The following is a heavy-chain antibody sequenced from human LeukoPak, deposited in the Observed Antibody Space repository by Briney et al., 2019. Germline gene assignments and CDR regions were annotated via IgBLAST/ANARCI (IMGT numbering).Heavy chain of an antibody. J-gene: IGHJ4*02. CDR3: ARALTTLTYEGY. CDR2: ISGSNSYI. CDR1: GSTFSSYT. V-gene: IGHV3-21*01. D-gene: IGHD1-1*01. Sequence: GGSLRLSCAASGSTFSSYTMHWIRQAPGKGLEWVSSISGSNSYIFYADSVKGRFTVSRDNAKDSLYLQMNSLRAEDTAVYYCARALTTLTYEGYWGQGTLVTVSS.